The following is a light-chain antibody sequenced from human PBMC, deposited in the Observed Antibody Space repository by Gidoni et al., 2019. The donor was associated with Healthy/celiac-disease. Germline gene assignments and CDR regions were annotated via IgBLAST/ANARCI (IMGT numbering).Light chain of an antibody. CDR3: SSYTSSSTPFV. Sequence: QSALPHPASVPGSPGQSITISCTGTSSDVVGYNYVSWYQQHPGKAPKLMIYEVSNRPSGVSNRFSGSKSGNTASLTISGLQAEDEADYYCSSYTSSSTPFVFGTGTKVTVL. J-gene: IGLJ1*01. CDR1: SSDVVGYNY. V-gene: IGLV2-14*01. CDR2: EVS.